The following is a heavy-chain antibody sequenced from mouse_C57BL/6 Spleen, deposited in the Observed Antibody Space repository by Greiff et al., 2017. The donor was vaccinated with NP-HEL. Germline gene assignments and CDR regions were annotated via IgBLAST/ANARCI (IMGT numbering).Heavy chain of an antibody. CDR1: GFNIKDYY. CDR3: TRGTFYPSYFDY. V-gene: IGHV14-1*01. J-gene: IGHJ2*01. CDR2: IDPEDGDT. D-gene: IGHD1-1*01. Sequence: EVQLQQSGAELVRPGASVKLSCTASGFNIKDYYMHWVKQRPEQGLEWIGRIDPEDGDTEYAPKFQGKATMTADTSSNTAYLQLSSLTSEDTAVYYCTRGTFYPSYFDYWGQGTTLTVSS.